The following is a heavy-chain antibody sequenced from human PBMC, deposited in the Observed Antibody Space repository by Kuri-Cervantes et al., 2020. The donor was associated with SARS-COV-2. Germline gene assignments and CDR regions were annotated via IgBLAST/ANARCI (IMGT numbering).Heavy chain of an antibody. Sequence: GESLKISCAASGFTFSDYYLSWIRQAPGKGLEWVSYISSGSSTIYYADSVKGRFTISRDNSKNTLYLQMNSLRAEDTAVYYCAAPGTPVGVYYDSSGYYYFFYWGQGTLVTVSS. CDR2: ISSGSSTI. D-gene: IGHD3-22*01. J-gene: IGHJ4*02. CDR1: GFTFSDYY. V-gene: IGHV3-11*01. CDR3: AAPGTPVGVYYDSSGYYYFFY.